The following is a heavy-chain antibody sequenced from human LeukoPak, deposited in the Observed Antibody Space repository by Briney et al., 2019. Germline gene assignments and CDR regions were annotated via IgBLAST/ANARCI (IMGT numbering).Heavy chain of an antibody. D-gene: IGHD3-16*01. Sequence: PGASVKVSCKASLGTFSSYAISGVPEAPGQGLEWMGRIIPIFGIAHYAQTFQGRVTITADKSTSTAYMELSSLRSEDTAVYYCARGTPKTLTAGVFRHYYYGMDAWGEGTTVTVSS. CDR2: IIPIFGIA. J-gene: IGHJ6*01. CDR3: ARGTPKTLTAGVFRHYYYGMDA. V-gene: IGHV1-69*04. CDR1: LGTFSSYA.